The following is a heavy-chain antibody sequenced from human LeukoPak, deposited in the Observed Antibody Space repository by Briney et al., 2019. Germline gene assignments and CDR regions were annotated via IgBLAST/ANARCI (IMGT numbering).Heavy chain of an antibody. D-gene: IGHD3-22*01. J-gene: IGHJ4*02. Sequence: PSETLSLTCTVSGGSISSYYWSWIRQPPGKGLEWIGSIYYSGSTYYNPSLKSRVTISVDTSKNQFSLKLSSVTAADTAVYYCARHSWYYYDSSGYYQTYYFDYWGQGTLVTVSS. CDR3: ARHSWYYYDSSGYYQTYYFDY. V-gene: IGHV4-39*01. CDR1: GGSISSYY. CDR2: IYYSGST.